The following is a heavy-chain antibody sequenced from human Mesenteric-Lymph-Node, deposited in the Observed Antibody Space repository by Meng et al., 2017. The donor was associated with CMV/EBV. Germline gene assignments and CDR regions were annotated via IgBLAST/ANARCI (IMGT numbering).Heavy chain of an antibody. CDR2: ISYDGSNK. D-gene: IGHD6-19*01. CDR3: ARDLSGWYGNY. Sequence: SCAASCITFRNAWMSWVRQAPGKGLEWVAVISYDGSNKYYADSVKGRFTISRDNSKNTLYLQMNSLRAEDTAVYYCARDLSGWYGNYWGQGTLVTVSS. V-gene: IGHV3-30-3*01. CDR1: CITFRNAW. J-gene: IGHJ4*02.